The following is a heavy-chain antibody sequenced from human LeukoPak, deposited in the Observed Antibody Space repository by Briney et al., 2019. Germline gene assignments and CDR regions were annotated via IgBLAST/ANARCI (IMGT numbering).Heavy chain of an antibody. D-gene: IGHD4-23*01. J-gene: IGHJ4*02. Sequence: QSGGSLRLSCAASGFTFSSYAMSWVRQAPGKGLEWVSAISGSGGSTYYADSVKGRFTISRDNSKNTLYQQMNSLRAEDTAVYYCAKDLSPNYGGNSGFDYWGQGTLVTVSS. CDR2: ISGSGGST. CDR3: AKDLSPNYGGNSGFDY. V-gene: IGHV3-23*01. CDR1: GFTFSSYA.